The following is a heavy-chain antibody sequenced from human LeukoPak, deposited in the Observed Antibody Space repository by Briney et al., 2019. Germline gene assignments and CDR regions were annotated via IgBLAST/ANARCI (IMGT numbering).Heavy chain of an antibody. D-gene: IGHD3-10*01. J-gene: IGHJ4*02. Sequence: GGSLRLSCATSGFTFSSSWMSWVRQAPGKGLECVANIKEDGREKYYVDSVKGRFAISRDNAKNSLYLQMSSLRAEDTAVYYCARGGRPDYWGQGTLVTVSS. V-gene: IGHV3-7*01. CDR3: ARGGRPDY. CDR2: IKEDGREK. CDR1: GFTFSSSW.